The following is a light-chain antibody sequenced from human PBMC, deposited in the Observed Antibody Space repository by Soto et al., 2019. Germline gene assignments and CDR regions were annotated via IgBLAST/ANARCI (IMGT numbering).Light chain of an antibody. V-gene: IGKV3-15*01. J-gene: IGKJ2*01. CDR2: GAS. CDR1: QSVLNN. Sequence: EIVMTQSPATLSVSPGERATLSCRARQSVLNNLAWYQQKPGQAPRLLISGASTRATGIPARFSASGSGTEFNLNVSSLQSEDFAVYYCQQYSNWPPYTFGQGTKVEIK. CDR3: QQYSNWPPYT.